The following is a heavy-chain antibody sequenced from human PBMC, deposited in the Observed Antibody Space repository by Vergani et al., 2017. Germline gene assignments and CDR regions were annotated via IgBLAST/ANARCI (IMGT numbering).Heavy chain of an antibody. CDR3: AREGYCTNGVCFTLFDV. Sequence: QAQLQQWGAGLLKPSETLSLTCAIYGGSFNDYWWTWIRQPPGKGLEWIGEIRHDGITHYSPSLKSRVTISIETSTHQSSLNLRSVTAADTAVYYCAREGYCTNGVCFTLFDVWGQGALVTVSS. D-gene: IGHD2-8*01. J-gene: IGHJ4*02. CDR1: GGSFNDYW. CDR2: IRHDGIT. V-gene: IGHV4-34*01.